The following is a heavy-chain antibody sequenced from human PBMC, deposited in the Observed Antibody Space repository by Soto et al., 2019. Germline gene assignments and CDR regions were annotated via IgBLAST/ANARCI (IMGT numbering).Heavy chain of an antibody. Sequence: ASVKVSCKVSGYTLTELSMHWVRQAPGKGSEWMGGFDPEDGETIYAQKFQGRVTMTEDTSTDTAYMELSSLRSEDMAVYYCATFTSITILGVVIRDALDIWGQGTMVTVSS. CDR1: GYTLTELS. V-gene: IGHV1-24*01. D-gene: IGHD3-3*01. J-gene: IGHJ3*02. CDR3: ATFTSITILGVVIRDALDI. CDR2: FDPEDGET.